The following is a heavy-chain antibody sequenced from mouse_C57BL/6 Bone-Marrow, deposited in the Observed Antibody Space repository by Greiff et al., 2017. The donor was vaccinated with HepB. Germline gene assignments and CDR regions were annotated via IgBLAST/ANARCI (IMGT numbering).Heavy chain of an antibody. CDR2: INPSNGGT. V-gene: IGHV1-53*01. CDR1: GYTFTSYW. D-gene: IGHD3-2*02. Sequence: QVQLKQPGTELVKPGASVKLSCKASGYTFTSYWMHWVKQRPGQGLEWIGNINPSNGGTNYNEKFKSKATLTVDKSSSTAYMQLSSLTSEDSAVYYCARGDSSGYVPYAMDYWGQGTSVTVSS. J-gene: IGHJ4*01. CDR3: ARGDSSGYVPYAMDY.